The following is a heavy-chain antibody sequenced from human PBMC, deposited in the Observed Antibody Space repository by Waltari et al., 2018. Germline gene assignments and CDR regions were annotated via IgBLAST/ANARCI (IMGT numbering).Heavy chain of an antibody. CDR1: GFTFSSYA. J-gene: IGHJ4*02. CDR3: ARGITMIVGALGY. D-gene: IGHD3-22*01. Sequence: EVQLVESGGGLVQPGGSLRLSCAASGFTFSSYAMSWVRQAPGKGLEWVSAISGSGGSTYDADSVKGRFTISRDNSKNTLYLQMNSLRAEDTAVYYCARGITMIVGALGYWGQGTLVTVSS. CDR2: ISGSGGST. V-gene: IGHV3-23*04.